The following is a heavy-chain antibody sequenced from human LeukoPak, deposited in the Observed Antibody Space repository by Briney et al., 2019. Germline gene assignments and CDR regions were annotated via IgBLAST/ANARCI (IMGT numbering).Heavy chain of an antibody. CDR1: RFTFSDYY. D-gene: IGHD3-22*01. V-gene: IGHV3-11*01. J-gene: IGHJ4*02. CDR2: ISGSGTTI. CDR3: ARDRGPAGYLDY. Sequence: GGSLRLSCAGSRFTFSDYYMSWIRQAPGKGLEWVSYISGSGTTILYADSVKGRFTISRDNAKNSVYLQMNSLRAEDTALYYCARDRGPAGYLDYWGQGTLVTVSS.